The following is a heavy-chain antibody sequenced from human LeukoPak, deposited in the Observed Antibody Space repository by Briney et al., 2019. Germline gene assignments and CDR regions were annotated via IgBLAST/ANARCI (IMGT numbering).Heavy chain of an antibody. D-gene: IGHD4-17*01. CDR3: AKDIYGDYETVY. J-gene: IGHJ4*02. Sequence: GGSLRLSCAASGFTFSSHWMHWVRQAPGKGLVWVSYIISEGTSTSYADSVKGRFTISRDNSKNTLYLQMNSLRAEDTAVYYCAKDIYGDYETVYWGQGTLVTVSS. V-gene: IGHV3-74*01. CDR1: GFTFSSHW. CDR2: IISEGTST.